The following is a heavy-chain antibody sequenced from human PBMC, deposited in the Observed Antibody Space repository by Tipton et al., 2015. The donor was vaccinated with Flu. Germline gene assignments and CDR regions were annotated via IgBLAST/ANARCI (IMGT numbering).Heavy chain of an antibody. D-gene: IGHD2-2*01. V-gene: IGHV1-46*01. CDR3: ARIPPGGGYCSSTSRHVY. CDR1: GYTFTSYY. Sequence: QLVQSGAEVKKPGASVKVSCKASGYTFTSYYMHWVRQDPGQGLEWMGIINPSGGSTSYAKKFQGRVTMTRDTSKSTVYMELSSLGSDDAAVYYCARIPPGGGYCSSTSRHVYWGQGTLVTVSS. CDR2: INPSGGST. J-gene: IGHJ4*02.